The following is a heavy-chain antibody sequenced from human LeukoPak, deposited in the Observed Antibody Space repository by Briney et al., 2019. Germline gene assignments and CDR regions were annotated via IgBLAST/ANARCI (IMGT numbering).Heavy chain of an antibody. CDR3: AKGYNYYDSSGYWPDFDY. Sequence: AGGSLRLSCAASGFTVSSNYMSWVRQAPGKGLEWVSVIYSGGSTYYADSVKGRFTISRDNSKNTLYLQMNSLRAEDTAVYYCAKGYNYYDSSGYWPDFDYWGQGTLVTVSS. J-gene: IGHJ4*02. V-gene: IGHV3-53*05. CDR2: IYSGGST. D-gene: IGHD3-22*01. CDR1: GFTVSSNY.